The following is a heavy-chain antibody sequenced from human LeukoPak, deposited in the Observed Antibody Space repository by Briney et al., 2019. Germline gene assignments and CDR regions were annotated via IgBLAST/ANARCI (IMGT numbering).Heavy chain of an antibody. V-gene: IGHV3-33*01. D-gene: IGHD6-19*01. J-gene: IGHJ4*02. CDR2: IWYDGSNK. CDR1: GFTFSSYG. Sequence: PGGSLRLSCAASGFTFSSYGMHWVRQAPGKGLEWVAVIWYDGSNKYYADSVKGRFTISRDNSKNTLCLQMNSLRAEDTAVYYCARVPKSSGWAYYFDYWGQGTLVTVSS. CDR3: ARVPKSSGWAYYFDY.